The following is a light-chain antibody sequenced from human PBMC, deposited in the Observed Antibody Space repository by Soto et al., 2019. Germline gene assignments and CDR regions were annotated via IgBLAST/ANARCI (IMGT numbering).Light chain of an antibody. V-gene: IGKV1-5*03. CDR2: KAS. CDR1: QSISSW. Sequence: DIQMTQSPSTLSASVGDRVTITCRASQSISSWLAWYQQKPGKAPKLLIYKASSLESGVPLRFSGSGFGTEFTLTISSLQPDDFATYYCQQYNRYRTFGQGTKVEIK. CDR3: QQYNRYRT. J-gene: IGKJ1*01.